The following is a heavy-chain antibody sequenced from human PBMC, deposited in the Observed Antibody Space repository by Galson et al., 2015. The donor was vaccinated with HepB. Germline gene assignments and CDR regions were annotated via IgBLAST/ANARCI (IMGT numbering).Heavy chain of an antibody. V-gene: IGHV2-70*04. Sequence: PALVKPTQTLTLTCTFSGFSLSTNGMRVSWIRQPPGKALEWLARIDWDDDKFYITSLKTRLTISKDTSKNQVVLTMTNMDPVDTATYYCARTSGTDYLDAFDIWGQGTMVTVSS. CDR2: IDWDDDK. CDR1: GFSLSTNGMR. D-gene: IGHD4-11*01. J-gene: IGHJ3*02. CDR3: ARTSGTDYLDAFDI.